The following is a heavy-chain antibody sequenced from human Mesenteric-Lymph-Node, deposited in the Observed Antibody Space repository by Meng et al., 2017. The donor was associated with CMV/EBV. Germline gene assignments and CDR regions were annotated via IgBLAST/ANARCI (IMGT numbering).Heavy chain of an antibody. J-gene: IGHJ4*02. CDR3: ARDPSGYGPLRYFDY. Sequence: GESLKISCAASGFTFSSYAMHWVRQAPGKGLEWVAVISYDGSNKYYADSVKGRFTISRDNSKNTLYLQMNSLRAEDTAVYYCARDPSGYGPLRYFDYWGQGTLVTVSS. D-gene: IGHD5-12*01. CDR1: GFTFSSYA. V-gene: IGHV3-30-3*01. CDR2: ISYDGSNK.